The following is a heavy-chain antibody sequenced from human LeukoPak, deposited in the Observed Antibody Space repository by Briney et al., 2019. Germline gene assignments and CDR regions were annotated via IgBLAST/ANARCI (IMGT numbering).Heavy chain of an antibody. D-gene: IGHD2-2*01. J-gene: IGHJ4*02. CDR2: ISSSSSTI. CDR3: AREYCSSTSCLYDY. V-gene: IGHV3-48*01. Sequence: GGSLRLSCAASGFTFSSYTMNWVRQAPGKGLEWVSYISSSSSTIYYADSVRGRFTIARDKAKNSLYLQMNSLRAEDTAVYYCAREYCSSTSCLYDYWGQGTLVTVSS. CDR1: GFTFSSYT.